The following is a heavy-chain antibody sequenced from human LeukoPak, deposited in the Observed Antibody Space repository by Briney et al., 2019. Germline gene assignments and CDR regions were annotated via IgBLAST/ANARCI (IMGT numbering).Heavy chain of an antibody. V-gene: IGHV3-21*01. CDR1: GFTFGTYT. J-gene: IGHJ4*02. D-gene: IGHD3-22*01. Sequence: GGSLRLSCAASGFTFGTYTMNWVRQAPGKGLEWGSSISSTVTYIYYADSVTGRFTISRDNAKNSLYLQMNSLRAEDTAVYYCARDYDSSGYITFDYWGQGVLVNVSS. CDR3: ARDYDSSGYITFDY. CDR2: ISSTVTYI.